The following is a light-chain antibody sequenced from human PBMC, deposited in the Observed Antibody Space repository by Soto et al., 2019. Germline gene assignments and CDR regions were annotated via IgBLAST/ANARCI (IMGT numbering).Light chain of an antibody. CDR1: QSISIY. CDR2: GAS. CDR3: QQSYSTLRT. Sequence: DIQMTQSPSSLSASVGDRVTITCRASQSISIYLNWYQQKPGEAPRPLMYGASSLQSGVPSRFSGSGSGKDFTLTISSLQPEDFATYYCQQSYSTLRTFGQGTKVEIK. V-gene: IGKV1-39*01. J-gene: IGKJ1*01.